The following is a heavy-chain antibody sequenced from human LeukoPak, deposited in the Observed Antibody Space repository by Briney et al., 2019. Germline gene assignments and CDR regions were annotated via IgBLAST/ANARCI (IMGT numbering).Heavy chain of an antibody. D-gene: IGHD3-10*01. Sequence: SQTLSLTCAISGDSFSGSPAVWNWIRQSPSRGLEWLGRAYYRSKWYIDYAVSVKGRITITPDTSKNQFSLQLNSATPEDTAVYYCARGAVRGGTNFDYWGQGTLVTVSS. CDR1: GDSFSGSPAV. CDR3: ARGAVRGGTNFDY. CDR2: AYYRSKWYI. J-gene: IGHJ4*02. V-gene: IGHV6-1*01.